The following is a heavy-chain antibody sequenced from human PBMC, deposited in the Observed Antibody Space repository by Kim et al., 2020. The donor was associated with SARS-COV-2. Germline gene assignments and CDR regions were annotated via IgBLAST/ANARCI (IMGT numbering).Heavy chain of an antibody. CDR3: AREAAEPLRGAFDI. J-gene: IGHJ3*02. CDR1: GFTFSSYS. Sequence: GGSLRLSCAASGFTFSSYSMNWVRQAPGKGLEWVSSISSSSSYIYYADSVKGRFTISRDNAKNSLYLQMNSLRAEDTAVYYCAREAAEPLRGAFDIWGQGTMVTVSS. D-gene: IGHD6-13*01. CDR2: ISSSSSYI. V-gene: IGHV3-21*01.